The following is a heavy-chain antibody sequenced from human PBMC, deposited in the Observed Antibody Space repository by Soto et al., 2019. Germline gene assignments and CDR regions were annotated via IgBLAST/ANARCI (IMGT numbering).Heavy chain of an antibody. Sequence: PGGSLRLSCRASGFSFSSYSIDWVRQAPGKRLEWIADISSDSLGTYYAASVRGRFTISRENVKNEVYLQMASLRGEDTGVYYCARDRRGGLEPHFDYWGPGTLVTVSS. CDR2: ISSDSLGT. V-gene: IGHV3-48*01. CDR3: ARDRRGGLEPHFDY. J-gene: IGHJ4*02. D-gene: IGHD3-3*01. CDR1: GFSFSSYS.